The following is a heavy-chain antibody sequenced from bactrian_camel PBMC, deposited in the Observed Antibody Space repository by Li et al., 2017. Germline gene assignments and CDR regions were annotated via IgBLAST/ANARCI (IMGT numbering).Heavy chain of an antibody. CDR2: IDGDGRT. CDR3: KIDVRRSWACKEASN. V-gene: IGHV3S10*01. D-gene: IGHD6*01. J-gene: IGHJ4*01. Sequence: QLVESGGGSVQAGGSLRLSSVASGFTGSSYNLGWFRQGPGTEREGVAAIDGDGRTTYADSVKGRFTISQDNAVHLQMNRLKPDDTATYYCKIDVRRSWACKEASNWGRGTQVTVS. CDR1: GFTGSSYN.